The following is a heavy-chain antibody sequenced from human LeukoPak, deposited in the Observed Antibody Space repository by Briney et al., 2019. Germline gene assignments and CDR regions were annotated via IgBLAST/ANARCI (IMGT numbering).Heavy chain of an antibody. CDR2: ISGGST. CDR1: GFTVSSNE. CDR3: ARPKSGNSLPDY. D-gene: IGHD4-23*01. V-gene: IGHV3-38-3*01. Sequence: GGSLRLSCAASGFTVSSNEMSWVRQAPGKGLEWVSSISGGSTYCADSRKGRFIISRDNSKNTLHLQVNSLRAEDTAVYYCARPKSGNSLPDYWGQGTLVTVSS. J-gene: IGHJ4*02.